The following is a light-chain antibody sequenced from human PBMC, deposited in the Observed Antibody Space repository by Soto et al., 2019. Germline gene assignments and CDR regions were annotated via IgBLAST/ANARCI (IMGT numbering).Light chain of an antibody. CDR2: TAS. J-gene: IGKJ1*01. Sequence: DIQMTQSPSSLSASVGDRVTINCRASQSISNYLNWYQQKPGKAPKLLIYTASSLQSGVPSRFSGGGSGTDFTLTINSLQPEDFATYFCQQSYSNPTWTFGQGTKVEFK. V-gene: IGKV1-39*01. CDR3: QQSYSNPTWT. CDR1: QSISNY.